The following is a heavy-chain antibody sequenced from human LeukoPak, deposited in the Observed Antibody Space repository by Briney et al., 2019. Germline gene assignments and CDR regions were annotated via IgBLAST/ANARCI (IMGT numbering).Heavy chain of an antibody. V-gene: IGHV3-74*01. CDR1: GFTFSSYW. CDR3: ATLRGAYSSGWYGGYYFDY. CDR2: INSDGSST. J-gene: IGHJ4*02. Sequence: GGSLRLSCAASGFTFSSYWMHWVRQAPGKGLVWVSRINSDGSSTSYADSVKGRFTLSRDIAKNTLYLQMNSLRAEDTAVYYCATLRGAYSSGWYGGYYFDYWGQGTLVTVSS. D-gene: IGHD6-19*01.